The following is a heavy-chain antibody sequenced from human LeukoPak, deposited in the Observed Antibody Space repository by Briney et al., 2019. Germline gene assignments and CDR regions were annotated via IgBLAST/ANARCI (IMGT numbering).Heavy chain of an antibody. V-gene: IGHV4-39*01. D-gene: IGHD2-2*01. J-gene: IGHJ5*02. Sequence: ASETLSLTCTVSGGSISSSSYYWGWIRQPPGKGLEWIGSIYYSGSTYYNPSLKSRVTISVDTSKNQFSLKLSSVTAADTAVYYCARKGGDIVVVPAASNWFDPWGQGTLVTVSS. CDR1: GGSISSSSYY. CDR2: IYYSGST. CDR3: ARKGGDIVVVPAASNWFDP.